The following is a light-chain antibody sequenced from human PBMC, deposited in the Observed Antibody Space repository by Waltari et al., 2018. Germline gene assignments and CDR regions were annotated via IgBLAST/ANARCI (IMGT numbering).Light chain of an antibody. J-gene: IGLJ2*01. Sequence: LTQDPAVSVALGQTVRITCQGDSLRTYYVSWFHQKPGQAPALVIYGKNNRPSGIPDRFSASSSGSTASLTIIGAQAEDEADYYCHSRDCSGDVVIGGGTKLTVV. CDR2: GKN. V-gene: IGLV3-19*01. CDR3: HSRDCSGDVV. CDR1: SLRTYY.